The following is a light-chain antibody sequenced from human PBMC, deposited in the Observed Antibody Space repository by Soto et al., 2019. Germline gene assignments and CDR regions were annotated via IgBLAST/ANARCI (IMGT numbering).Light chain of an antibody. CDR3: QQGHTTPIT. Sequence: DIQMTQSPSTLSASVGDRVTITCRASQSFNTWLAWYQQKPGKAPNLLIYKASSLASGVPSRFSGSGSGTDFTLTVSSLQPEDFATYYCQQGHTTPITFGQGTRLEIK. J-gene: IGKJ5*01. CDR2: KAS. CDR1: QSFNTW. V-gene: IGKV1-5*03.